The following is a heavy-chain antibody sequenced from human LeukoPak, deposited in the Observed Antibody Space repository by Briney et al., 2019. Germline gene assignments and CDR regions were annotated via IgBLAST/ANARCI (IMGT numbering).Heavy chain of an antibody. V-gene: IGHV4-61*02. CDR2: VYTSGST. J-gene: IGHJ5*01. CDR3: ARGDIVILPAAIGNWFDS. CDR1: GGSISSGNYY. D-gene: IGHD2-2*01. Sequence: SETLSLTCTVSGGSISSGNYYWTWIRQPAGKGLEWIGRVYTSGSTNYNPSLKSRVIMSIDTSKSQFSLRLSSVTAADTAIYYCARGDIVILPAAIGNWFDSWGQGTLVTVSS.